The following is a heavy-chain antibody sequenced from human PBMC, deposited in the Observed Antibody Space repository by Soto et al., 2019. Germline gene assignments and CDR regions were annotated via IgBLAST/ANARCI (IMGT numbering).Heavy chain of an antibody. CDR2: IYYSGST. D-gene: IGHD3-3*01. CDR1: GGSISSGGYY. Sequence: SETLSLTCTVSGGSISSGGYYWSWIRQHPGKGLEWIGYIYYSGSTYYNPSLKSRVTISVDTSKNQFSLKLSSVTAADTAVYYCARVATIFGVVTLFDYWGQGTLVTVSS. CDR3: ARVATIFGVVTLFDY. J-gene: IGHJ4*02. V-gene: IGHV4-31*03.